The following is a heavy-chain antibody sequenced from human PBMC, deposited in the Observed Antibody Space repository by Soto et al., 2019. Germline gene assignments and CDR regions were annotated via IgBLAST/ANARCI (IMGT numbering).Heavy chain of an antibody. CDR1: GYTFTRYA. V-gene: IGHV1-3*01. Sequence: ASVKVSCKASGYTFTRYAMHWVRQAPGQRLEWMGWINAGNGNTKYSQKLQGRVIITRDTSASTAYMELSSLRSEDTAVYYCARGEFLSYDDYWGQGTLVTVSS. CDR3: ARGEFLSYDDY. J-gene: IGHJ4*02. CDR2: INAGNGNT. D-gene: IGHD5-18*01.